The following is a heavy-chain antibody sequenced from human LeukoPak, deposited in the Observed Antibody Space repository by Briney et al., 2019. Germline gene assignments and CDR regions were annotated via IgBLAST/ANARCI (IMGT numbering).Heavy chain of an antibody. CDR1: GFIFSSYA. J-gene: IGHJ4*02. CDR3: AKEDGPQTWLVEGSFDY. V-gene: IGHV3-23*01. Sequence: PGGSLRLSCAASGFIFSSYAMDWVRQAPGKGLEWVSGISGSGGRTHYADSVKGRFTILRDNSKNTLYLQMNSLRAEDTAVYYCAKEDGPQTWLVEGSFDYWSQETLVTVSS. CDR2: ISGSGGRT. D-gene: IGHD6-19*01.